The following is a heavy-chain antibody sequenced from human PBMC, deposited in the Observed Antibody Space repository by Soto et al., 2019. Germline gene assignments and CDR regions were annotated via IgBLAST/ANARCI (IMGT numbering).Heavy chain of an antibody. J-gene: IGHJ4*02. V-gene: IGHV4-39*01. CDR2: IFYTGTT. Sequence: PSETLSLTCSVSGGSVSYNSYYWGWIRQPPGKGLEWVGGIFYTGTTYYNPSLKDRPSISVDTSKNSFSLNLTSVTAADTAVYFCARLVVVAPVANVWGQGALVTVSS. CDR3: ARLVVVAPVANV. CDR1: GGSVSYNSYY. D-gene: IGHD2-21*01.